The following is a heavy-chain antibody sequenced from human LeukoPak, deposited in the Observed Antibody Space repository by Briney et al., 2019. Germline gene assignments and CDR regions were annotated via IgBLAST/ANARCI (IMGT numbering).Heavy chain of an antibody. CDR3: ARGRRAMSDYNGFDP. Sequence: GASVTVSCKASGYTFTSYDINWVRQATRQGLEWMGWMNPNSGNTGYAQKFQGRVTMTRNTSISTAYMELRSLRSEDTAVYYCARGRRAMSDYNGFDPWGQGTLVTVSS. CDR1: GYTFTSYD. CDR2: MNPNSGNT. D-gene: IGHD1-14*01. J-gene: IGHJ5*02. V-gene: IGHV1-8*01.